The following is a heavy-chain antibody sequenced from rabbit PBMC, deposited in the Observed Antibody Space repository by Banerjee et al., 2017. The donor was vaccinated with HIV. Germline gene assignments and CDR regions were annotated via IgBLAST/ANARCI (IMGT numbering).Heavy chain of an antibody. Sequence: GLEWIGCIYTGSSGSTVYATWAKGRFTISRTSSTTVALQMTSLTAADTATYFCARDLAGVIGWNFDLWGPGTLVTVS. CDR3: ARDLAGVIGWNFDL. CDR2: IYTGSSGST. J-gene: IGHJ4*01. D-gene: IGHD4-1*01. V-gene: IGHV1S40*01.